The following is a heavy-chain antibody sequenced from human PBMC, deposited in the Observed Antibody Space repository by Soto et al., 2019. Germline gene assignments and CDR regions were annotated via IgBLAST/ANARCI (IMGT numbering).Heavy chain of an antibody. CDR2: INPSGGST. CDR3: ARDAWELLPKHYFDY. J-gene: IGHJ4*02. V-gene: IGHV1-46*01. D-gene: IGHD1-26*01. CDR1: GYTFTSYY. Sequence: GASVKVSCKASGYTFTSYYMHWVRQAPGQGLEWMGIINPSGGSTSYAQKFQGRVTMTRDTSTSTVYMELSSLRSEDTAVYYCARDAWELLPKHYFDYWGQGTLVTVSS.